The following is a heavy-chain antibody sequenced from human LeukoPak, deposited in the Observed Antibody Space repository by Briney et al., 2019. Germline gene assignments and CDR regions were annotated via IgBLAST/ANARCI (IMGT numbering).Heavy chain of an antibody. CDR1: GGTFSSYA. V-gene: IGHV1-69*05. J-gene: IGHJ4*02. CDR2: IIPIFGTA. CDR3: ARKYYYDSSGSFDY. D-gene: IGHD3-22*01. Sequence: GASVKVSCKASGGTFSSYAISWVRQAPGQGLEWMGRIIPIFGTANYAQKFQGRVTITTDESTSTVYMELSSLRSEDTAVYYCARKYYYDSSGSFDYWGQGTLVTVSS.